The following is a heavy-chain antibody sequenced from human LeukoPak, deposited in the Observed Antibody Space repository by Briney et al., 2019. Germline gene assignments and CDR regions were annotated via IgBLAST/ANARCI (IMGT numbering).Heavy chain of an antibody. Sequence: PSETLSLTCTVSGGSISSSSYYWGWIRQPPGKGLEWIGSIYYSGSTYYNPSLKSRVTISVDTSKNQFSLKLSSVTAADTAVYYCASHYDILTNYFDYWGQGTLVTVSS. CDR3: ASHYDILTNYFDY. D-gene: IGHD3-9*01. V-gene: IGHV4-39*01. CDR2: IYYSGST. J-gene: IGHJ4*02. CDR1: GGSISSSSYY.